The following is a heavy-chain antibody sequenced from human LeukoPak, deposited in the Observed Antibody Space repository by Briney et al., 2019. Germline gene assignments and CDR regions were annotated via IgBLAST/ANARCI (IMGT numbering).Heavy chain of an antibody. J-gene: IGHJ1*01. V-gene: IGHV3-30*04. CDR1: GFTFSSYA. D-gene: IGHD2/OR15-2a*01. CDR3: ATSRPQGKGYLQN. CDR2: LSYDGSGK. Sequence: GGSLRLSCAASGFTFSSYAMHWVRQAPGKGREWVAVLSYDGSGKYYADAVMGRFTISRDNSKNTLYLQMDSLRAEDTAVYYCATSRPQGKGYLQNWGQGTPVTVSS.